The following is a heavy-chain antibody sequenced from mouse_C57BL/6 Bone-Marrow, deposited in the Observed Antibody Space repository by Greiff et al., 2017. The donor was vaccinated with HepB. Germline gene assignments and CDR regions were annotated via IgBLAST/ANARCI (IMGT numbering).Heavy chain of an antibody. J-gene: IGHJ3*01. D-gene: IGHD3-1*01. V-gene: IGHV5-9-1*02. Sequence: EVKLVESGEGLVKPGGSLKLSCAASGFTFSSYAMSWVRQTPEKRLEWVAYISSGGDYIYYADTVKGRFTISRDNARNTLYLQMSSLKSEDTAMYYCTRVGSSGFAYWGQGTLVTVSA. CDR1: GFTFSSYA. CDR2: ISSGGDYI. CDR3: TRVGSSGFAY.